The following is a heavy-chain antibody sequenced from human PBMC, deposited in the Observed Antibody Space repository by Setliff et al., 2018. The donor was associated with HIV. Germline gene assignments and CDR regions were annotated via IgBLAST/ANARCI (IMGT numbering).Heavy chain of an antibody. Sequence: PGGSLRLSCAASGFTFSSYSMNWVRQAPGKGLEWVSVIYSGGSTYYADSVKGRFTISRDNSKNTLYLQMNSLRAEDTAVYYCARDNGYYYDSSGYQPHFDSWGQGTLVTVSS. CDR2: IYSGGST. D-gene: IGHD3-22*01. V-gene: IGHV3-66*01. CDR3: ARDNGYYYDSSGYQPHFDS. CDR1: GFTFSSYS. J-gene: IGHJ4*02.